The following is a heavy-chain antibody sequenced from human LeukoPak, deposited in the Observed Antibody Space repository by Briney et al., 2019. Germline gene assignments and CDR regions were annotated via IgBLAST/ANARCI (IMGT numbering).Heavy chain of an antibody. Sequence: LRLSCAASGFTFSSYAMSWVRQPPGQGLEWIASIYYNGITYYNASLESRVTMSVDTSRNQFSLRLSSVSAADTSVYYCARQPTVKRGAVASNFDYWGQGTLVTVSS. CDR3: ARQPTVKRGAVASNFDY. CDR1: GFTFSSYA. CDR2: IYYNGIT. V-gene: IGHV4-30-2*03. D-gene: IGHD6-19*01. J-gene: IGHJ4*02.